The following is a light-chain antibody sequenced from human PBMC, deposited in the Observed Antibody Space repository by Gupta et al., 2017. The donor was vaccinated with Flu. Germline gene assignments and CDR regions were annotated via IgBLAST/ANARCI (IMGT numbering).Light chain of an antibody. CDR3: HQYDKLALT. Sequence: VMTPSPDSLAGSLGERATINCKSSQSVLYDSNKKNYLSWYQQKPGQPPKLLISWASSRESGVPDRFIGSGSGTDFTLTISSLQAEDVAIYFCHQYDKLALTFGPGTRVDIK. J-gene: IGKJ3*01. CDR2: WAS. V-gene: IGKV4-1*01. CDR1: QSVLYDSNKKNY.